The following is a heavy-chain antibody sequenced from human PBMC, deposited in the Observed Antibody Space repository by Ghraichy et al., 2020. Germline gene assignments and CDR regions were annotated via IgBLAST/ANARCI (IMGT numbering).Heavy chain of an antibody. CDR1: GFTFSSYG. V-gene: IGHV3-33*01. D-gene: IGHD3-10*01. J-gene: IGHJ4*02. CDR3: ASHGDYYGSGNAKASLGKGPTNFDY. Sequence: GGSLRLSCAASGFTFSSYGMHWVRQAPGKGLEWVAVIWYDGSNKYYADSVKGRFTISRDNSKNTLYLQMNSLRAEDTAVYYCASHGDYYGSGNAKASLGKGPTNFDYWGQGTLVTVSS. CDR2: IWYDGSNK.